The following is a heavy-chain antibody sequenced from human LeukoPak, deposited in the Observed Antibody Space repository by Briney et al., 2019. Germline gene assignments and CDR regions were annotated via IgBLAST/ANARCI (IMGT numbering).Heavy chain of an antibody. J-gene: IGHJ3*02. V-gene: IGHV1-46*01. Sequence: GASVKVSCKASGYTFTSYYMHWVRQAPGQGLEWMGIINPSGGSTSYAQKFQGRVTMTRDTSTSTVYMELSSLRSEDTAVYYCARGRTYYDYVWGSYRYSPDAFDIWGQGTMVTVSS. CDR2: INPSGGST. CDR1: GYTFTSYY. D-gene: IGHD3-16*02. CDR3: ARGRTYYDYVWGSYRYSPDAFDI.